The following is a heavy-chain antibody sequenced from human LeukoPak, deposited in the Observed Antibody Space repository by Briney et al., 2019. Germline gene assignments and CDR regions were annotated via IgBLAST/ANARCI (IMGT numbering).Heavy chain of an antibody. V-gene: IGHV3-23*01. CDR2: ISGSGGST. J-gene: IGHJ3*02. CDR1: GFTFSSYA. D-gene: IGHD6-13*01. Sequence: PGGSLRLSCAASGFTFSSYAMSWVRQAPGKGLEWVSAISGSGGSTYYADSVKGRFTISRDNSKNTLYLQINSLRAEDTAVYYCAKAPFGAAAGTGDAFDIWGQGTMVTVSS. CDR3: AKAPFGAAAGTGDAFDI.